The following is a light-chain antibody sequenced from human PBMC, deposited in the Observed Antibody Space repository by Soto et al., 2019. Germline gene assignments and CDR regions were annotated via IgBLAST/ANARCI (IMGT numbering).Light chain of an antibody. V-gene: IGKV1-33*01. CDR2: DAS. J-gene: IGKJ1*01. Sequence: DIQMTQSPSSLSASVGDRVTITCQACQEISNYLNWYQQKEGKAPKLLIYDASNLETGVPSRFSGSGSGTDFTFTISSLQPEDIATYYCQQYDNIPRTFGQGTKVEIK. CDR3: QQYDNIPRT. CDR1: QEISNY.